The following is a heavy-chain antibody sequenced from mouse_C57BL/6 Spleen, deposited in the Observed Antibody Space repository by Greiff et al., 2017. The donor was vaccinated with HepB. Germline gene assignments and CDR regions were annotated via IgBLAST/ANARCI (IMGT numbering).Heavy chain of an antibody. Sequence: QVQLQQSGAELVMPGASVKLSCKASGYTFTSYWMHWVKQRPGQGLEWIGEIDPSDSYTNYNQKFKGKSTLTVDKSSSTAYMQLSSLTSEDSAVYYCAKNGVLSGYFDVWGTGTTVTVSS. J-gene: IGHJ1*03. V-gene: IGHV1-69*01. D-gene: IGHD1-1*01. CDR1: GYTFTSYW. CDR3: AKNGVLSGYFDV. CDR2: IDPSDSYT.